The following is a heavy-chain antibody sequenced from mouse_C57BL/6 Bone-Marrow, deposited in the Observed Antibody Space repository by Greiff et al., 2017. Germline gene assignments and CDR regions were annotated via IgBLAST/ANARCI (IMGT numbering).Heavy chain of an antibody. CDR1: GYTFTSYW. CDR3: AREGGYDYDVTWFAY. Sequence: VQLQQPGAELVMPGASVKLSCKASGYTFTSYWMHWVKQRPGQGLEWIGEIDPSDSYNNYNQKFKGKSTLTVDKSSSTAYMQLSSLTSEDSAVYYCAREGGYDYDVTWFAYWGQGTLVTVSA. CDR2: IDPSDSYN. D-gene: IGHD2-4*01. J-gene: IGHJ3*01. V-gene: IGHV1-69*01.